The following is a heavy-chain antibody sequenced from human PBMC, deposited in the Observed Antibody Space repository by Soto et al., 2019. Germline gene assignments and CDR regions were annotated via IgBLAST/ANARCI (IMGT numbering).Heavy chain of an antibody. Sequence: GRSLRLACAASGFTFSSYWMHWVRQGPGKGLVWVSRINSDGSSTSYADSVKGRFTISRDNAKNTLYLQMNSLRAEDTAVYYCARDLGSYYYDGMDVWGQGTTVTVSS. V-gene: IGHV3-74*01. CDR1: GFTFSSYW. J-gene: IGHJ6*02. CDR3: ARDLGSYYYDGMDV. D-gene: IGHD7-27*01. CDR2: INSDGSST.